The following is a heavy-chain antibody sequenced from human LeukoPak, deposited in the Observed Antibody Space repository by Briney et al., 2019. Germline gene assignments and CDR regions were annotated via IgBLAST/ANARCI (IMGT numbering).Heavy chain of an antibody. J-gene: IGHJ3*02. D-gene: IGHD3-22*01. CDR1: GYTFTSYG. Sequence: ASVKVSCKASGYTFTSYGISWVRQAPGQGLEWMGWISAYNGNTNYAQKLQGRVTMTTETSTSTAYTELRSLRSDDTAVYYCARENDYYDSSGYYPDAFDIWGQGTMVTVSS. CDR3: ARENDYYDSSGYYPDAFDI. V-gene: IGHV1-18*01. CDR2: ISAYNGNT.